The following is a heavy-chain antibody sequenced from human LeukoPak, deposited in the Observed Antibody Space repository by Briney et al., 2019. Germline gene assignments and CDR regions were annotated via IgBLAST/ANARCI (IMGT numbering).Heavy chain of an antibody. CDR1: GDSISNSRYY. D-gene: IGHD6-13*01. J-gene: IGHJ5*02. CDR2: IYYGGST. CDR3: ARQVLGSSSWYWFDP. V-gene: IGHV4-39*01. Sequence: PSETLSLTCTVSGDSISNSRYYWGWIRQPPGKGLDWIASIYYGGSTFYNPSLKGRVTISVDTSKNQFSLTLSSVTAADTAVYYCARQVLGSSSWYWFDPWGQGTLVTVSS.